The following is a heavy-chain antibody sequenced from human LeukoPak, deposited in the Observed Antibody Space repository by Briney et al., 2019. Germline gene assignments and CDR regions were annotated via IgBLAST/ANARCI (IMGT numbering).Heavy chain of an antibody. V-gene: IGHV4-4*07. CDR2: IYSSGST. CDR3: ARGCTDPREPHGFDI. D-gene: IGHD2-8*02. J-gene: IGHJ3*02. CDR1: GGSISSYY. Sequence: PSETLSLTCTVSGGSISSYYWSWIRQPAGKGLEWIGRIYSSGSTNYRASLKRRVTMSVDMAKNQLSLKLNSVTAADTAVYYCARGCTDPREPHGFDIWGHGTTVTVSS.